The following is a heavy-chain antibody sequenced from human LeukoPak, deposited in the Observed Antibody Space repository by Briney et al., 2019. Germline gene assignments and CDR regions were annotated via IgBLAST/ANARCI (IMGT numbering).Heavy chain of an antibody. V-gene: IGHV3-21*01. CDR2: ISSSSSYI. D-gene: IGHD5-24*01. CDR1: GFTFSSYS. J-gene: IGHJ4*02. CDR3: ARQGLSKDGYDY. Sequence: GGSLRLSCAASGFTFSSYSMNWVRQAPGKGLEWVSSISSSSSYIYYADSVKGRFTISRDNAKNSLYLQMNSLRAEDTAVYYCARQGLSKDGYDYRGQGTLVTVSS.